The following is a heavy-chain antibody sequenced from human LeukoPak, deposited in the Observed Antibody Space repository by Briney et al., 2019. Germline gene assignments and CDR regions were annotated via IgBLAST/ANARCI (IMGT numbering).Heavy chain of an antibody. D-gene: IGHD5-24*01. CDR2: ISSSSSTI. V-gene: IGHV3-48*01. Sequence: PGGSLRLSCAASGFTFSSYTMNWVRRAPGKGLEWVSYISSSSSTIYYTDSVKGRFIISRDNAKNSLYLQMNSLRAEDTAVYYCATGAGRGCNLWGQGTLITVSS. J-gene: IGHJ4*02. CDR1: GFTFSSYT. CDR3: ATGAGRGCNL.